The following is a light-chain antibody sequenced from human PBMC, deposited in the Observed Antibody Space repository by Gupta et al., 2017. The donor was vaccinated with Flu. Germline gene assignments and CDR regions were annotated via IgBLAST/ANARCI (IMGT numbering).Light chain of an antibody. CDR3: QHQSSSSLT. CDR1: KVIVSW. Sequence: PTTWLSCVGDRRTITCRDSKVIVSWLVGYQQNPGDAPKRLIYNEASIESGVPEGCSGSGSGTELTLPISSLQHDEFATYYCQHQSSSSLTFGQGTKVEIK. V-gene: IGKV1-5*03. J-gene: IGKJ1*01. CDR2: NEA.